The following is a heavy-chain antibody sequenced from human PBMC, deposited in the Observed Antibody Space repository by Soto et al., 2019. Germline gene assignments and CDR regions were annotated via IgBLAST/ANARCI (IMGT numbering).Heavy chain of an antibody. CDR3: ARGEPYDVWSGQDYYYDSSGYGAFDI. CDR1: GYTFTGYY. J-gene: IGHJ3*02. Sequence: ASVKVSCNASGYTFTGYYMHWVRPAPGQGLEWMGWLNPNSGGTNYAQKFQGWVTMTRDTYSSTAYMELSRLRSDDTAVYYCARGEPYDVWSGQDYYYDSSGYGAFDIWG. D-gene: IGHD3-22*01. CDR2: LNPNSGGT. V-gene: IGHV1-2*04.